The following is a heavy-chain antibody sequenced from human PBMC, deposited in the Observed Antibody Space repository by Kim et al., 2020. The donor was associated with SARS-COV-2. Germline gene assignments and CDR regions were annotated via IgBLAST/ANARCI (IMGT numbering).Heavy chain of an antibody. D-gene: IGHD3-3*01. J-gene: IGHJ4*02. CDR3: ARARATSITIFGVVIVHYFDD. CDR2: IYYSGST. V-gene: IGHV4-30-4*02. CDR1: GGSISSGDYY. Sequence: SETLSLTCTVSGGSISSGDYYWSWIRQPPGKGLEWIGYIYYSGSTYYNPSLKRRVTISVDTSKNQFSLKLSSVTAADTAVYYCARARATSITIFGVVIVHYFDDWGQGTLVTVSS.